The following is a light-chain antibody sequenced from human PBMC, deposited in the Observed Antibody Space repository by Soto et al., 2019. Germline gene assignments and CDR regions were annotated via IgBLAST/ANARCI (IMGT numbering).Light chain of an antibody. CDR2: GAS. V-gene: IGKV3-20*01. CDR3: QQYGSSRRT. CDR1: QSVSSSY. Sequence: EIVLTQSPGTLSLSPGERATLSCRASQSVSSSYLAWYQQKPGQAPRLLIYGASSRATGIPDRFSGSGSGTDFTLTISRLEPEVFAVYYCQQYGSSRRTFGQGTKVEIK. J-gene: IGKJ1*01.